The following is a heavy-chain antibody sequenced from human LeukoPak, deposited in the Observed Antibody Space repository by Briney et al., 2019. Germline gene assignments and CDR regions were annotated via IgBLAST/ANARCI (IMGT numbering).Heavy chain of an antibody. CDR3: ARPRQWLVAFDI. CDR1: GGSISSSSYY. Sequence: PSETLSLTCTVSGGSISSSSYYWGWIRQPPGKGLEWIGSIYYSGSTYYNPSLKSRVTISVDTSKNQFSLKLSSVTAAGTAAYYCARPRQWLVAFDIWGQGTMVTVSS. V-gene: IGHV4-39*01. J-gene: IGHJ3*02. CDR2: IYYSGST. D-gene: IGHD6-19*01.